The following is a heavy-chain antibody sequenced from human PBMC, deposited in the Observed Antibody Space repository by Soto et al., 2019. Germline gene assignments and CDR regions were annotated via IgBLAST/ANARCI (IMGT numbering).Heavy chain of an antibody. CDR3: ARGGYWNYRALDY. CDR2: IYTSGST. CDR1: GGSISRYY. J-gene: IGHJ4*02. V-gene: IGHV4-4*07. Sequence: GTLSLTCTVSGGSISRYYWSWIRQPAGKGLEWIGRIYTSGSTNYNPSLKSRVTMSVDTSKNQFSLKLSSVTAADTAVYYCARGGYWNYRALDYWGQGTLVTVSS. D-gene: IGHD1-7*01.